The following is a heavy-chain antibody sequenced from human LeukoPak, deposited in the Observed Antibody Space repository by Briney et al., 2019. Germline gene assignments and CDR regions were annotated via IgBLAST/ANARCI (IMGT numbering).Heavy chain of an antibody. J-gene: IGHJ4*02. Sequence: GGSLRLSCAASGFTFSSYGMHWVRQAPGKGLEWVAFIRYDGSNKYYADSVKGRFTIFRDNSKSTLYLQMNSVRADDTAVYYCAKEWQWQLLNVDSWGQGTLVTVSS. CDR1: GFTFSSYG. V-gene: IGHV3-30*02. CDR2: IRYDGSNK. D-gene: IGHD1-26*01. CDR3: AKEWQWQLLNVDS.